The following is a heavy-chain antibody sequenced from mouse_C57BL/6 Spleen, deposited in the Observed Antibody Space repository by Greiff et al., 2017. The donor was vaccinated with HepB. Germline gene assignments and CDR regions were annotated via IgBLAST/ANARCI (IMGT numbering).Heavy chain of an antibody. J-gene: IGHJ2*01. Sequence: EVQLVESGGDLVKPGGSLKLSCAASGFTFSSYGMSWVRQTPAKRLEWVATISSGGSYTYYPDSVKGRFTISSDNAKNTLYLQMSSLKSEDTAMYYGARHGAYWDVDDWGQGTTHTVSS. V-gene: IGHV5-6*01. CDR2: ISSGGSYT. CDR3: ARHGAYWDVDD. CDR1: GFTFSSYG. D-gene: IGHD4-1*01.